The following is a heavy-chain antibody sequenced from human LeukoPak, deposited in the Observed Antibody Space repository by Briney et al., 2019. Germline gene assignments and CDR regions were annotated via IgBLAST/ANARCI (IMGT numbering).Heavy chain of an antibody. Sequence: GASVKVSCKASGYTFTGYYMHWVRQAPGQGLEWMGWINPNSGGTNYAQKLQGRVTMTTDTSTSTAYMELRSLRSDDTAVYYCARDPGLVVPTGYFQHWGQGTLVTVSS. V-gene: IGHV1-2*02. CDR1: GYTFTGYY. CDR2: INPNSGGT. J-gene: IGHJ1*01. CDR3: ARDPGLVVPTGYFQH. D-gene: IGHD2-2*01.